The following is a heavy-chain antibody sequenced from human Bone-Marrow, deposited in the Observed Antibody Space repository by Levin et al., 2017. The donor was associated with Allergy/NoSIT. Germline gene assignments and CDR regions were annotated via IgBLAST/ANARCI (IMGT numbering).Heavy chain of an antibody. D-gene: IGHD6-13*01. CDR3: ARGPSSWYSQNFDY. J-gene: IGHJ4*02. Sequence: PGGSLRLSCAASGFTFSSYEMNWVRQAPGKGLEWVSYISSSGSTIYYADSVKGRFTISRDNAKNSLYLQMNSLRAEDTAVYYCARGPSSWYSQNFDYWGQGTLVTVSS. CDR1: GFTFSSYE. V-gene: IGHV3-48*03. CDR2: ISSSGSTI.